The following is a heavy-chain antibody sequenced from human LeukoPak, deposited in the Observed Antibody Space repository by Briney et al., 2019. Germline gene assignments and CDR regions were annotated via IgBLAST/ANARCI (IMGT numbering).Heavy chain of an antibody. CDR3: ARAEDWYFDL. V-gene: IGHV3-48*03. CDR1: RFTSSSFE. CDR2: LSSSSSII. J-gene: IGHJ2*01. D-gene: IGHD1-14*01. Sequence: GTLSFSSAASRFTSSSFEMKRLAQAPGKELKGVLYLSSSSSIIYYAYPVKVRITISRDNAKDSLDLHINSPNVEDMADYYCARAEDWYFDLWGRGTLVTVSS.